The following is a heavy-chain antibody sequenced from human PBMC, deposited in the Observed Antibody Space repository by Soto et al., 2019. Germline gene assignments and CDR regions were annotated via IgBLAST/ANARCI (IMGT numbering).Heavy chain of an antibody. D-gene: IGHD5-18*01. Sequence: QVQLQESGPGLVTPSQTLSLTCTVSGGSISSGDYCWSWIRQHPGKGLEWIGCIYYGGSTYDNPSLQSRIIMSLDTSKRQFSLKLGSMNAADTAVDYCARDGYTYGSIWGQGTLVTVSS. CDR1: GGSISSGDYC. CDR3: ARDGYTYGSI. CDR2: IYYGGST. J-gene: IGHJ4*01. V-gene: IGHV4-31*03.